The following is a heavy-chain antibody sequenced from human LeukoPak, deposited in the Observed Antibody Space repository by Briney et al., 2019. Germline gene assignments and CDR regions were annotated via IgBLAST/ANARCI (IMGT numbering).Heavy chain of an antibody. J-gene: IGHJ6*03. CDR2: IYHSGST. D-gene: IGHD5-18*01. CDR3: ATTLDTAMGKAIGYYYYHMDV. CDR1: GYSISSGYY. V-gene: IGHV4-38-2*02. Sequence: SETLSLTCTVSGYSISSGYYWGWIRQPPGKGLEWIGSIYHSGSTYYNPSLKSRVTISVDTSKNQFSLKLSSVTAADTAVYYCATTLDTAMGKAIGYYYYHMDVWGKGTTVTVSS.